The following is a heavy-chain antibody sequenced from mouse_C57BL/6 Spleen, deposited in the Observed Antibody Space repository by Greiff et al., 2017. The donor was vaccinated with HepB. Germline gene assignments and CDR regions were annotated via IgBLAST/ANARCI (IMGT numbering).Heavy chain of an antibody. CDR1: GYTFTDYA. CDR2: IDPEPGGT. V-gene: IGHV1-15*01. Sequence: QVQLQPSGAELVRPGASVTLSCKASGYTFTDYAMHWVKQTPVHGLEWIGAIDPEPGGTAYNQKFKGKAILTADKSSSTAYMELRNLEDEDSALYCCTRTGDYGNYENWGEGTLGTVSA. CDR3: TRTGDYGNYEN. D-gene: IGHD2-1*01. J-gene: IGHJ3*01.